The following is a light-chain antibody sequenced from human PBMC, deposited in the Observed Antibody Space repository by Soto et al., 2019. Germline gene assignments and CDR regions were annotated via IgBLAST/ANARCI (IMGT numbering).Light chain of an antibody. CDR3: LQDYNYPWT. CDR1: QGIRND. J-gene: IGKJ1*01. Sequence: AIPMTQSPSSLSASVGDRVTITCRASQGIRNDLGWYQQKPGKPPKLLIYAASSLQSGVPSRFSGSGSGTDFTLTISSLQPEDFATYYCLQDYNYPWTFGQGTKVEIK. V-gene: IGKV1-6*01. CDR2: AAS.